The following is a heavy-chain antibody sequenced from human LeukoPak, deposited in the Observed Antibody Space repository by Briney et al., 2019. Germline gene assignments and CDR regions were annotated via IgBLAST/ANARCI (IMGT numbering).Heavy chain of an antibody. CDR3: ARDLEGSGSFYRPSYDY. CDR2: INSDGINT. D-gene: IGHD3-10*01. V-gene: IGHV3-74*01. J-gene: IGHJ4*02. Sequence: PGGSLRLSCAASGFTFSNYWMHWVRQAPGKGLVWVSRINSDGINTSYADSVKGRFTISRDNAKNTLNLQMNSLRAEDTAVYYCARDLEGSGSFYRPSYDYWGQGTLVTVSS. CDR1: GFTFSNYW.